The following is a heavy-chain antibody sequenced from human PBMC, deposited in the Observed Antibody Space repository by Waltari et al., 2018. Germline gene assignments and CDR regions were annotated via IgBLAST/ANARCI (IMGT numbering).Heavy chain of an antibody. CDR1: GGSISSSSYY. J-gene: IGHJ4*02. CDR2: IYYSGST. D-gene: IGHD2-2*01. V-gene: IGHV4-39*01. CDR3: ARQNQLLRTFDY. Sequence: QLQLQESGPGLVKPSETLSLTCTVSGGSISSSSYYWGWIRQPPGKGLEWIGSIYYSGSTDYNPSRKSRVTISVDTSKNQFSLKLSSVTAADTAVYYCARQNQLLRTFDYWGQGTLVTVSS.